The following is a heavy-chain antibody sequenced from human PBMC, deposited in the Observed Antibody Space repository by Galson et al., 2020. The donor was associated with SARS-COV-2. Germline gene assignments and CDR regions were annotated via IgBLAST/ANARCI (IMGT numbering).Heavy chain of an antibody. V-gene: IGHV4-38-2*01. D-gene: IGHD3-22*01. CDR3: ARGSGSLTIMIVVVITGGVFDY. Sequence: PSETLSLTCAVSGYSISSGYYWGWIRQPPGKGLEWIGSIYHSGSTYYNPSLKSRVTISVDTSKNQFSLKLSSVTAADTAVYYCARGSGSLTIMIVVVITGGVFDYWGQGTLVTVSS. J-gene: IGHJ4*02. CDR2: IYHSGST. CDR1: GYSISSGYY.